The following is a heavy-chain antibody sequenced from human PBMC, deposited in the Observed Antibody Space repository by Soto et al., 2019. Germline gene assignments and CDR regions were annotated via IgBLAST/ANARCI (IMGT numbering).Heavy chain of an antibody. D-gene: IGHD1-26*01. CDR3: ARGEQYSGRIFDY. J-gene: IGHJ4*02. CDR1: GDSVSSNSAA. V-gene: IGHV6-1*01. CDR2: TYYRSKWYN. Sequence: SQTLSLTCGISGDSVSSNSAAWNWLRQSPSRGLEWLGRTYYRSKWYNDYAVSVESRITINPDTSKNHFSLQLNFVTPEDTAVYFCARGEQYSGRIFDYWGQGALVTVSS.